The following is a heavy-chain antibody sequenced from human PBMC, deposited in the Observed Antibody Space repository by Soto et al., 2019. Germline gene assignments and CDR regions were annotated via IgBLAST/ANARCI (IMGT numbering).Heavy chain of an antibody. J-gene: IGHJ3*02. Sequence: PSETLSLTCTVSGGSISSGGYYWSWIRQHPGKGLEWIGYIYYSGSTYYNPSFKSRVTISVDTSKNQFSLKLSSVTAADTAVYYCAREGGDYYDSSGYYPSDDFDIWGQGTMVTVSS. CDR3: AREGGDYYDSSGYYPSDDFDI. CDR2: IYYSGST. V-gene: IGHV4-31*03. D-gene: IGHD3-22*01. CDR1: GGSISSGGYY.